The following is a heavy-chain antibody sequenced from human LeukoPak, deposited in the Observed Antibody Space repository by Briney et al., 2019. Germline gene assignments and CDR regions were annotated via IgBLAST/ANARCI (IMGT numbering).Heavy chain of an antibody. V-gene: IGHV1-2*02. CDR3: ARAPGPTVCTNSGCHVMGPYYYMDV. CDR2: INPNSGGT. D-gene: IGHD2-8*01. J-gene: IGHJ6*03. CDR1: GYTFTGYY. Sequence: GASVKVSCKASGYTFTGYYMHWVRQAPGQGLEWMGWINPNSGGTNYAQKLQGRVTMTRDTSISTAYMELSRLRSDDTAVYYCARAPGPTVCTNSGCHVMGPYYYMDVWGKGTTVTVSS.